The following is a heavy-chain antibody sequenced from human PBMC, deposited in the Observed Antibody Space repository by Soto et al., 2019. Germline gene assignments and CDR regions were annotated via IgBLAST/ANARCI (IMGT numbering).Heavy chain of an antibody. V-gene: IGHV1-69*15. J-gene: IGHJ6*02. Sequence: QVQLVQSGAEVKKPGSSVKVSCKASGGTFSSYAISWVRQAPGQGLEWMGRIIPIFGTADYAQKFQGRVTITADESTSTAYMELSSLRSEDTAVYYCARSGARPGDYYYGMDVWGQGTTVTVSS. CDR3: ARSGARPGDYYYGMDV. CDR2: IIPIFGTA. CDR1: GGTFSSYA. D-gene: IGHD3-10*01.